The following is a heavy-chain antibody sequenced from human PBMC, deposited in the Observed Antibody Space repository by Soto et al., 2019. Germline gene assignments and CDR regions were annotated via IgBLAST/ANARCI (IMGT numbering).Heavy chain of an antibody. V-gene: IGHV1-24*01. J-gene: IGHJ5*02. D-gene: IGHD6-19*01. CDR1: GYTLTELS. CDR3: ATCSTVAGTGWFDP. CDR2: LDPEDGET. Sequence: GASVKVSCKVSGYTLTELSMHWVRQAPGKGLEWMGGLDPEDGETIYAQKFQGRVTMTEDTSTDTAYMELSSLRSEDTAVYYCATCSTVAGTGWFDPWGQGTLVTVSS.